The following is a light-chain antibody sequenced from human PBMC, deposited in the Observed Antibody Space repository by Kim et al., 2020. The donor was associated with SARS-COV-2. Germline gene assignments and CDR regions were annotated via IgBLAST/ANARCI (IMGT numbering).Light chain of an antibody. J-gene: IGKJ2*01. CDR1: QSVSSN. Sequence: IVMTQSPATLSVSPGERATLSCRASQSVSSNLAWYQQKPGQAPRLLIYGASTRATGIPARFSGSASGTEFTLTISSLQSEDFAVYYCQQYNNWPPHTFGQGTKLEI. V-gene: IGKV3-15*01. CDR3: QQYNNWPPHT. CDR2: GAS.